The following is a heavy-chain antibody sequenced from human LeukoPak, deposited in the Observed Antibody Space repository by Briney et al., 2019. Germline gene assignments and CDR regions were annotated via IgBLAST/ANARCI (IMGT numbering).Heavy chain of an antibody. D-gene: IGHD4-23*01. CDR3: ARRSAVVTHDY. V-gene: IGHV4-39*01. J-gene: IGHJ4*02. CDR1: GVSISSSNSY. Sequence: SETLSLTCTVSGVSISSSNSYWGWIRQPPGKGLEWIGRIYYSGNTYYNASLKSQVSISIDTSKNQFSLKLTSVTAADTAVYYCARRSAVVTHDYWGQGTLVTVSS. CDR2: IYYSGNT.